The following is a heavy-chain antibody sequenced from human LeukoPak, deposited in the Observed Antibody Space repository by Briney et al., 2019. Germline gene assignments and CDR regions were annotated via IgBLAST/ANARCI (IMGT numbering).Heavy chain of an antibody. CDR1: GFTFSSYS. CDR2: ISSSTSYI. Sequence: GGSLRLSCAASGFTFSSYSMNWVRQAPGKGLEWVSFISSSTSYIYYADSVKGRFTISRDNAKNSLYLQMNSLRAEDTAIYYCARGGSSWYYFDYWGQGTLVTVSS. CDR3: ARGGSSWYYFDY. J-gene: IGHJ4*02. D-gene: IGHD6-13*01. V-gene: IGHV3-21*01.